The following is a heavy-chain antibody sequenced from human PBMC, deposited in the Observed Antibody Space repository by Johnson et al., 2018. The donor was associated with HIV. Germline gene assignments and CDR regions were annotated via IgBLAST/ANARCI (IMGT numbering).Heavy chain of an antibody. J-gene: IGHJ3*02. CDR2: ISYDGSNK. CDR1: GFIFSSYA. CDR3: ARSMTTVTVAFDI. D-gene: IGHD4-17*01. Sequence: QMLLVESGGGLVQPGGSLRLSCAASGFIFSSYAMHWVRQAPGKGLEWVAVISYDGSNKYYADSMKGRFTISRDNAKNTLYLQMNSLRAEDTAVYYCARSMTTVTVAFDIWGQGTMVTVSS. V-gene: IGHV3-30-3*01.